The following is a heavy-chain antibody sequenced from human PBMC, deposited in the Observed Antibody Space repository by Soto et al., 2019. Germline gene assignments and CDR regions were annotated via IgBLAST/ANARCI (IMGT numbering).Heavy chain of an antibody. Sequence: ASVKVSCKASGYTFTSYGISWVRQAPGQGLEWMGWISAYNGNTNYAQKLQGRVTMTTDTSTSTAYMELRSLRSDDTAVYYCARDVNTRIAAADTGYWGQGTLVTVSS. CDR1: GYTFTSYG. CDR3: ARDVNTRIAAADTGY. CDR2: ISAYNGNT. J-gene: IGHJ4*02. V-gene: IGHV1-18*01. D-gene: IGHD6-13*01.